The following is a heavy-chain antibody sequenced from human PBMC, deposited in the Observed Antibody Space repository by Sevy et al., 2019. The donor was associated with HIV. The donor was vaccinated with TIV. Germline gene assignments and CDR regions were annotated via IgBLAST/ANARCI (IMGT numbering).Heavy chain of an antibody. Sequence: ASVKVSCKASGGTFSSYAISWVRQAPGQGLEWMGGIIPIFGTTNYAQKFQGRVTITADKSTSTAYMELSSLRSEDTAMYYCAGQIRYSSDSGFDYWGQGTLVTVSS. V-gene: IGHV1-69*06. CDR3: AGQIRYSSDSGFDY. J-gene: IGHJ4*02. CDR2: IIPIFGTT. D-gene: IGHD6-19*01. CDR1: GGTFSSYA.